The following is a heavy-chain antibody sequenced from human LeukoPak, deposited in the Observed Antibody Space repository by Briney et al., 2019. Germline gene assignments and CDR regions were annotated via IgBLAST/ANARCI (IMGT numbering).Heavy chain of an antibody. J-gene: IGHJ4*02. CDR2: VDFGGST. V-gene: IGHV4-39*07. CDR1: GLSISEGSRYY. Sequence: SETLSLTCTISGLSISEGSRYYWVWIRQPPGKGLEWIGSVDFGGSTYYNPSLKSRVTISVDASRDQFSLHLNSVTAADTAVYFFARGLSSDYWGQGTPVTV. D-gene: IGHD3-10*01. CDR3: ARGLSSDY.